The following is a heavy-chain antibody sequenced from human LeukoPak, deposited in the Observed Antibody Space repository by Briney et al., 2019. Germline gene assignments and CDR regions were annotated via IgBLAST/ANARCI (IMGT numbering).Heavy chain of an antibody. CDR2: IYTSGST. J-gene: IGHJ4*02. D-gene: IGHD3-3*01. Sequence: SETLSLTCTVSGGSISSYYWSWIRQPAGKGLEWIGRIYTSGSTSYNPSLKSRVTMSVDTSKNQFSLKLSSVTAADTAVYYCARDHFSAYYDFWSGYYEGYFDYWGQGTLVTVSS. CDR3: ARDHFSAYYDFWSGYYEGYFDY. V-gene: IGHV4-4*07. CDR1: GGSISSYY.